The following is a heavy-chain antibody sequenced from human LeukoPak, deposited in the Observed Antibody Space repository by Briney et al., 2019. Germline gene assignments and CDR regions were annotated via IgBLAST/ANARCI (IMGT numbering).Heavy chain of an antibody. Sequence: GGSLRLSCAASGFTFSNHWMSWVRQAPGKGLEWVANIKQDGSEKCYVDSVKGRFTISRDNAKNSLYLQMNSLRAEDTAVYYCAKDSGSYYRGRYYFDYWGQGTLVTVSS. CDR1: GFTFSNHW. CDR2: IKQDGSEK. J-gene: IGHJ4*02. CDR3: AKDSGSYYRGRYYFDY. D-gene: IGHD1-26*01. V-gene: IGHV3-7*01.